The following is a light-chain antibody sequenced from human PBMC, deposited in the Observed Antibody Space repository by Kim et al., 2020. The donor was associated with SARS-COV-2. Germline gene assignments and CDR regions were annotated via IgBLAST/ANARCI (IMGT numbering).Light chain of an antibody. CDR1: QGINNH. V-gene: IGKV1-17*03. CDR2: AAS. J-gene: IGKJ4*01. Sequence: ATVGGRVTLSCRASQGINNHFAWFQLTPGTVPTRLIYAASSLQGGVPSRFRGSGSGTEFTLTISSLQPEDSATYYCLQHSSYPLTFGGGTKVDIK. CDR3: LQHSSYPLT.